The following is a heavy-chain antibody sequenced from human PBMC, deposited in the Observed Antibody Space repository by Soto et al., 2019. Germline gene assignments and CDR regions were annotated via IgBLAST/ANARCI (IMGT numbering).Heavy chain of an antibody. Sequence: SGPTLVNPTQTLTLTCTFSGFSLSTSGMCVSWIRQPPGKALEWLALIDWDDDKYYSTSLKTRLTISKDTSKNQVVLTMTNMDPVDTATYYCARIYYDSSHEKNWFDPWGQGTLVTVSS. CDR3: ARIYYDSSHEKNWFDP. CDR2: IDWDDDK. V-gene: IGHV2-70*01. D-gene: IGHD3-22*01. CDR1: GFSLSTSGMC. J-gene: IGHJ5*02.